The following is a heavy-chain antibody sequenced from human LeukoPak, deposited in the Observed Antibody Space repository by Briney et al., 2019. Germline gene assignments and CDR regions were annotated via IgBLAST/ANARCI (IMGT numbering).Heavy chain of an antibody. Sequence: GGSLRLSCSASGFIFSHYVMHWVRQAPGKGPEWVAIIWYEGANKYYADSVKGRFTISRDNSENRLYLQMNSVRAEDTAVYYCATKTAFDYWGQGTLVTVSS. CDR1: GFIFSHYV. J-gene: IGHJ4*02. V-gene: IGHV3-33*01. CDR3: ATKTAFDY. D-gene: IGHD5-18*01. CDR2: IWYEGANK.